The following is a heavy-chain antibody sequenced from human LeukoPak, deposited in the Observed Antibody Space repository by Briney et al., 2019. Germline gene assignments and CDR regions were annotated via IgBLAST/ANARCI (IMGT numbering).Heavy chain of an antibody. D-gene: IGHD3-9*01. J-gene: IGHJ4*02. CDR1: GGSISSFF. CDR3: ARLAPGNYDILTGDPKVVFDY. V-gene: IGHV4-59*01. Sequence: PSETLSLTCTVSGGSISSFFWSWIRQPPGKGLEWIGYVHSSGSTKYNPSLKGRLIISVDMSKNQFSLKLRSVSVADTAVYYCARLAPGNYDILTGDPKVVFDYWGQGALVTVSS. CDR2: VHSSGST.